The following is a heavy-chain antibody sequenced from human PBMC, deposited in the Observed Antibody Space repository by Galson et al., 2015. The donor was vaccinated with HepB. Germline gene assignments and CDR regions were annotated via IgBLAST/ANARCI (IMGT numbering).Heavy chain of an antibody. CDR3: ARGRYYDSSGYYYFDY. V-gene: IGHV3-66*02. CDR1: GFTVSSNY. Sequence: SLRLSCAASGFTVSSNYMSWVRQAPGKGLGWVSVIYSGGSTYYADSVKGRFTISRDNSKNTLYLQMNSLRAEDTAVYYCARGRYYDSSGYYYFDYWGQGTLVTVSS. J-gene: IGHJ4*02. D-gene: IGHD3-22*01. CDR2: IYSGGST.